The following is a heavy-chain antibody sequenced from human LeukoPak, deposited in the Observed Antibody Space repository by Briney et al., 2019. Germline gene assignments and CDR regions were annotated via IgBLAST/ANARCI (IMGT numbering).Heavy chain of an antibody. D-gene: IGHD4-23*01. CDR1: GFTFSNYW. V-gene: IGHV3-7*03. Sequence: GGSLRLSCAASGFTFSNYWMTWVRQAPGKGLEWVAHIKKDGSETNYVDSVKGRFTISRDNAKNSLYLQMNSLRAEDTAVYYCAREERLRWTGHWGQGTLVTVSS. J-gene: IGHJ4*02. CDR3: AREERLRWTGH. CDR2: IKKDGSET.